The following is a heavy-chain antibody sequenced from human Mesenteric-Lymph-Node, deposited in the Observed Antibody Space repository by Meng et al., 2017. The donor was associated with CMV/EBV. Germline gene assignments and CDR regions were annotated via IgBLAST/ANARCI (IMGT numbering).Heavy chain of an antibody. CDR2: IKQDGSAN. Sequence: GESLKISCAASGFTFSNYWMSWVRQAPGKGLEWVANIKQDGSANFYVDSVKGRFTISRDNAKNSLFLQMNSLRAEDTAVYYCAKDYYDSGGYYDFWGQGTLVTVSS. CDR1: GFTFSNYW. J-gene: IGHJ4*02. CDR3: AKDYYDSGGYYDF. D-gene: IGHD3-22*01. V-gene: IGHV3-7*03.